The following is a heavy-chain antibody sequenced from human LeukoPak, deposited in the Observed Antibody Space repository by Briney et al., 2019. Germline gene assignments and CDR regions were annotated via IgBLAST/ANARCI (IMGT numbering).Heavy chain of an antibody. J-gene: IGHJ5*02. CDR2: IYTSGST. CDR3: ARTSRAGVVRYNWFDP. V-gene: IGHV4-61*02. CDR1: GGSISSGSYY. Sequence: PSETLSLTCTVSGGSISSGSYYWSWIRQPAGKGLEWIGRIYTSGSTNYNPSLKSRVTISVDTSKNQFSLKLSSVTAADTAVYYCARTSRAGVVRYNWFDPWGQGTLVTVSS. D-gene: IGHD3-3*01.